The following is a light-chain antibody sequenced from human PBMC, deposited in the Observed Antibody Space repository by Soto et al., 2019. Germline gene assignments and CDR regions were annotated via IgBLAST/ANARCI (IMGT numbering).Light chain of an antibody. CDR2: SAS. Sequence: DIQMTQSPSSLSASIGDRATIPCRASQNIGSFLNWYQQKPGEAPRLLVYSASRIQSGVASMCDASGAGTDFTLSISSLQAEDFSTYYCQQGSSTPITFGLGTRLEIK. V-gene: IGKV1-39*01. CDR3: QQGSSTPIT. CDR1: QNIGSF. J-gene: IGKJ5*01.